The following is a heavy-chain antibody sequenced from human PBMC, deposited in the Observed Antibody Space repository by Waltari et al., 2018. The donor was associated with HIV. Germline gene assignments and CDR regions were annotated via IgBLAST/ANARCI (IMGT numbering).Heavy chain of an antibody. CDR3: ARGPGRARDY. J-gene: IGHJ4*02. CDR1: GSTLTNFA. V-gene: IGHV7-4-1*02. CDR2: INTNTGKP. Sequence: QVQLEQPGSELKKPGASVKVSCKASGSTLTNFAMNWVRQAPGQGLEWVGWINTNTGKPTYAQGVAGRFGFSLDTSVSTAYLRISSLKPEDTAVCVWARGPGRARDYWGQGALVTGAS.